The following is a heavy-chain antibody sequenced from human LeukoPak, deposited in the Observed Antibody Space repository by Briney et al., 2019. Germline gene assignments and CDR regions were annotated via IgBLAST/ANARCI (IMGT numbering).Heavy chain of an antibody. Sequence: GGSLRLSCAASGFTFGSYSIIWVRQSPAKGLEWVSSIISGSDYIHYADSVRGRFTISRDNAKSSVFLQMNSLRAEDSAVYYCARDAGRRVGSITTAFDYWVPGTLVTVSS. CDR3: ARDAGRRVGSITTAFDY. CDR1: GFTFGSYS. CDR2: IISGSDYI. J-gene: IGHJ4*02. D-gene: IGHD1-26*01. V-gene: IGHV3-21*06.